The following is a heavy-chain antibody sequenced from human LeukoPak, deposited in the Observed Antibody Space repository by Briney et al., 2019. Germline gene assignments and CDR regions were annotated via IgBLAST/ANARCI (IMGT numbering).Heavy chain of an antibody. CDR1: GFTFSNYW. CDR3: ARDAPSVPSRFDF. Sequence: GGSLTLSCAAAGFTFSNYWTSCVRPPPRRGRGWVANIGQDGSEKYYVDSVKGRFTISRDNAKNSLYLQMDSLRAEDTAIYYCARDAPSVPSRFDFWGLGTLATVSS. J-gene: IGHJ4*02. CDR2: IGQDGSEK. V-gene: IGHV3-7*01.